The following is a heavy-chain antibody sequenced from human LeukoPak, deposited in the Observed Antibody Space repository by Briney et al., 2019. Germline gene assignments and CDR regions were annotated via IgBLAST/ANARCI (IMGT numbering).Heavy chain of an antibody. D-gene: IGHD3-3*01. V-gene: IGHV3-23*01. CDR3: AKDNDFWSGYSDY. J-gene: IGHJ4*02. Sequence: GGTLRLSCAASGFTFSSYAMSWVRQAPGKGLEWVSAISGSGGSTYYADSVKGRFTISRDNSKNTLYLQMNSLRAEDTAVYYCAKDNDFWSGYSDYWGQGTLVTVSS. CDR2: ISGSGGST. CDR1: GFTFSSYA.